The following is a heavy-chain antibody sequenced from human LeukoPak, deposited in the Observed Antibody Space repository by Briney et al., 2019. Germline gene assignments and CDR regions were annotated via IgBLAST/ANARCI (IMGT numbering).Heavy chain of an antibody. V-gene: IGHV1-2*02. CDR3: AREDEPAGYFDY. D-gene: IGHD1-14*01. CDR1: GYTFTGYY. CDR2: INPNSGGT. J-gene: IGHJ4*02. Sequence: ASVKVSCKASGYTFTGYYMHWVRQAPGQGLEWMGWINPNSGGTNYAQKFQGRVTMTRDTSISTAYMELSRLRSDVTAVYYCAREDEPAGYFDYWGQGTLVTVSS.